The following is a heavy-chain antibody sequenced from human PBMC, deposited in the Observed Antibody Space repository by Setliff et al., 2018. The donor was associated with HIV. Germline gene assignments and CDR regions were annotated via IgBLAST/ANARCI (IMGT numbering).Heavy chain of an antibody. V-gene: IGHV4-39*02. Sequence: SETLSLTCTVSGGSISSSSYFWGWIRQPPGKGLEWIGSMYYSGRTYYNPSLKSRVSISVDTSKKQFSLKLSSVTAADTAVYYCARDQSDYNVLTGFGDFDYWGHGTLVTVSS. D-gene: IGHD3-9*01. J-gene: IGHJ4*01. CDR2: MYYSGRT. CDR1: GGSISSSSYF. CDR3: ARDQSDYNVLTGFGDFDY.